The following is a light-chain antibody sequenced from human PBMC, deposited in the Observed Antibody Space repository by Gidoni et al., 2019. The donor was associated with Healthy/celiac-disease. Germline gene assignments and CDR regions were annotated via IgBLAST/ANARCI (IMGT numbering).Light chain of an antibody. V-gene: IGKV3-20*01. Sequence: ELVFTQSPGTLSLSPGERATLSCRASQSVSSSYLAWYQQKPGQAPRLLIYGASSRATGIPDRFSGSGSGTDFTLTISRLEPEDFAVYYCQQYGSSPRTFGQGTKLEIK. CDR2: GAS. CDR3: QQYGSSPRT. CDR1: QSVSSSY. J-gene: IGKJ2*02.